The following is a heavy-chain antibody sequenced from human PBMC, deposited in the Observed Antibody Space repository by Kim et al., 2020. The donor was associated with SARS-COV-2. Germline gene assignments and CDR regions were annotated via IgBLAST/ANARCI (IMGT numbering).Heavy chain of an antibody. CDR3: ARAVTMETTAFDI. D-gene: IGHD3-10*01. CDR1: GFTFSSYW. J-gene: IGHJ3*02. V-gene: IGHV3-74*01. CDR2: INSDGSST. Sequence: GGSLRLSCAASGFTFSSYWMHWVRQAPGKGLVWVSRINSDGSSTSYADSVKGRLTISRDNAKNTLYLQMNSLRAEDTTVYYCARAVTMETTAFDIWGQGTMGTVSS.